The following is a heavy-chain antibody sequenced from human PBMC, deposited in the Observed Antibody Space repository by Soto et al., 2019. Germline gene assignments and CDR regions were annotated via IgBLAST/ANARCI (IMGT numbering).Heavy chain of an antibody. CDR3: ARVVPGAEAWFGP. Sequence: ALVKVYFKGAGYGQSIYGIGLVRQDPGQGLEWMGWISAYNGNTNYAQKFQGRVSMTTDTSTTTAYMELRSLRSDDTAVYYCARVVPGAEAWFGPWGQGTPVTVSS. V-gene: IGHV1-18*04. CDR1: GYGQSIYG. J-gene: IGHJ5*02. D-gene: IGHD2-2*01. CDR2: ISAYNGNT.